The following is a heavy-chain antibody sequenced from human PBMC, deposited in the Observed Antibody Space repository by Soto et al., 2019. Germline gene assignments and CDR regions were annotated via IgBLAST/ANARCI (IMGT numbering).Heavy chain of an antibody. D-gene: IGHD1-26*01. CDR1: GYTFTSYA. Sequence: QVPLVQSGAEVKKPGASVRISCRTSGYTFTSYAITWLRHAPGQRLEWMGWINGGNGDTKYSQKFQDRLSITRDTSATTVSLGLSSLTSDDTAIYYCARGPLSLYSADFRWGQGTLVTVSS. CDR3: ARGPLSLYSADFR. J-gene: IGHJ4*02. V-gene: IGHV1-3*01. CDR2: INGGNGDT.